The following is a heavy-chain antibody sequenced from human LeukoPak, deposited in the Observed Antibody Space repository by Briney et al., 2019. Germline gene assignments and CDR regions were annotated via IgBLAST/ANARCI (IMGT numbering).Heavy chain of an antibody. V-gene: IGHV1-18*01. CDR1: GYTFTSYG. CDR2: ISAYNGNT. Sequence: ASVKVSCKASGYTFTSYGISWVRQAPGQGLEWMGWISAYNGNTNYAQKLQGRVTMTTDTSTSTAYMELRSLRSDDTAVYYCARDASRYGSNQPLDYWGQGTLVTVSS. CDR3: ARDASRYGSNQPLDY. J-gene: IGHJ4*02. D-gene: IGHD4-23*01.